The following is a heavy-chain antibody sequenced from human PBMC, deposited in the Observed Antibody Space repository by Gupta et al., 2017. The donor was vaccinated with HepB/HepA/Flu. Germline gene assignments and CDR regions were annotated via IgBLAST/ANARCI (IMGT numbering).Heavy chain of an antibody. CDR1: GFTFDDYG. V-gene: IGHV3-20*04. Sequence: EVQLVESGGGVVRPGGSLRLSCAASGFTFDDYGMSWVRQAPGKGLEWVSGINWNGGSKGYADSVKGRFTISRDNAKNSLYLQMNSLRAEETALYYCARGRHGDYDDAFDIWGQGTMVTVSS. CDR2: INWNGGSK. CDR3: ARGRHGDYDDAFDI. J-gene: IGHJ3*02. D-gene: IGHD4-17*01.